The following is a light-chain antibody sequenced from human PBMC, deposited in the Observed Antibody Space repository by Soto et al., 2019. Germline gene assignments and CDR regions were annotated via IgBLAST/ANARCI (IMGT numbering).Light chain of an antibody. Sequence: EIVLTQSPGTLSLSPGERATLSCRASQSVSSSYLAWYQQKPGQAPRLLISGASSRATSIPDRFSGSGSGTDFSLSISRREPEDFAVYYCQQNGSSPPYTFGQGTELEIK. J-gene: IGKJ2*01. CDR1: QSVSSSY. CDR2: GAS. CDR3: QQNGSSPPYT. V-gene: IGKV3-20*01.